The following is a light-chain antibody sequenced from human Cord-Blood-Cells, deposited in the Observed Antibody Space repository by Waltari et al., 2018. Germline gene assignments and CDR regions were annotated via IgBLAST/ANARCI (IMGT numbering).Light chain of an antibody. CDR2: DAS. CDR1: QSISSW. J-gene: IGKJ4*01. V-gene: IGKV1-5*01. Sequence: DIQMTQSPSTLSASVGDRVTITCRASQSISSWLAWYQQKPGKAPKLLIYDASSLESGVPSMFSGSGSGTEFTLPISSLQPDDFATYYCQQYNSYSSTFGGGTKVEIK. CDR3: QQYNSYSST.